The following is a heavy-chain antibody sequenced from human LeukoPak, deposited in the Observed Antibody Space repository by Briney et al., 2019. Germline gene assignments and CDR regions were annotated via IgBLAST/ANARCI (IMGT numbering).Heavy chain of an antibody. CDR3: ARRTSNPVGAIDY. D-gene: IGHD1-26*01. Sequence: ETLSLTCTVSGGSISSSDYYWDWIRQPPGKGLEXFGSMSDSGRTYYNPSLKSRVTISVDTSKNQLSLKVRSVTAADTAVYYCARRTSNPVGAIDYWGQGTLVTVSS. CDR2: MSDSGRT. V-gene: IGHV4-39*01. CDR1: GGSISSSDYY. J-gene: IGHJ4*02.